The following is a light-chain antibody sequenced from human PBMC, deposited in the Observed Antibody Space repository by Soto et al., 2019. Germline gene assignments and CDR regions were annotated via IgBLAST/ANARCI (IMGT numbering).Light chain of an antibody. CDR2: DVS. V-gene: IGLV2-14*03. J-gene: IGLJ1*01. CDR3: SSYASSSTLYV. Sequence: QSALTQPASVSGSPGQSITISCTGTSSDVGGYNYVSWYQHHPGKAPKLMIYDVSNRPSGVSNRFSGSKSGNTASLTISGLQAEDEADYFCSSYASSSTLYVFGTGTKVPVL. CDR1: SSDVGGYNY.